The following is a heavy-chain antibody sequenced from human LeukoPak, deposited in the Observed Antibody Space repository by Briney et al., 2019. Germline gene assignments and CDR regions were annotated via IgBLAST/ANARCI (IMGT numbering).Heavy chain of an antibody. Sequence: SETLSLTRAVSGASISSHYWSWLRQPPGKGLEWIGYTSGSISDNPSLKSRVAVSVDPSQNQVSLSLTSVTAADTAVYYCARVLAIFGLDTTDFYMDVWGKGTTVTVSS. J-gene: IGHJ6*03. V-gene: IGHV4-59*11. CDR2: TSGSI. CDR1: GASISSHY. CDR3: ARVLAIFGLDTTDFYMDV. D-gene: IGHD3/OR15-3a*01.